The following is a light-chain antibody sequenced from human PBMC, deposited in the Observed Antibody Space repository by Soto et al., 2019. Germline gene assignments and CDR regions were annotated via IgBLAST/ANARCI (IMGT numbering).Light chain of an antibody. J-gene: IGLJ1*01. CDR2: EVN. V-gene: IGLV2-8*01. Sequence: QSALTQPPSASGSPGQTVTISCTGTSSDVGGYNYVSWYQQHPGKVPKLMVYEVNKRPSGVPARFSGSKSGNTAALTVSGLQAEDEADDYCTSYAGGNNVFGTGTKLTVL. CDR3: TSYAGGNNV. CDR1: SSDVGGYNY.